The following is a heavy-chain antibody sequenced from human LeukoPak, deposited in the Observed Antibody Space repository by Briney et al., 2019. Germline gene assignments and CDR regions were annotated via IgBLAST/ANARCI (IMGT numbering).Heavy chain of an antibody. V-gene: IGHV4-59*01. CDR3: AREGYCSGGSCYSYGGRKAFDI. CDR1: GGSISSYY. D-gene: IGHD2-15*01. Sequence: PSETLSLTCTVSGGSISSYYWSWIRQPPGKGLEWIGYIYYSGSTNYNPSLKSRVTISVDTSKNQFSLKLSSVTAADTAVYCCAREGYCSGGSCYSYGGRKAFDIWGQGTMVTVSS. CDR2: IYYSGST. J-gene: IGHJ3*02.